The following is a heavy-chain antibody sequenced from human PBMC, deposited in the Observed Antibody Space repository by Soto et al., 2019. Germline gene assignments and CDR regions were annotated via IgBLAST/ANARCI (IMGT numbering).Heavy chain of an antibody. CDR3: ARDRGSYALDH. V-gene: IGHV1-18*01. Sequence: QVQLVQSGAEVKKPGASVKVSCKASGYTFTSYGISWVRQAPGQGLEWMGWISANNGNTNYAQKLQGRVTMTTDTSTSTDHMEMRSLRSDATAVYYCARDRGSYALDHWGQGTLVTVSS. D-gene: IGHD1-26*01. J-gene: IGHJ4*02. CDR2: ISANNGNT. CDR1: GYTFTSYG.